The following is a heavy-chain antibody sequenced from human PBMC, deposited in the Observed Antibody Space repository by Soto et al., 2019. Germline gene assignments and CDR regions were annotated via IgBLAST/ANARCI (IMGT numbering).Heavy chain of an antibody. D-gene: IGHD3-10*01. Sequence: ASVKVSCKASGYTFTSYGISWVRQAPGQGLEWMGWISAYNGGTNYAQKFQGWVTMTRDTSISTAYMELSRLRSDDTVLYYCTRGPQRGGSGAFDIWGEGTMVTVSS. J-gene: IGHJ3*02. CDR2: ISAYNGGT. CDR1: GYTFTSYG. CDR3: TRGPQRGGSGAFDI. V-gene: IGHV1-18*01.